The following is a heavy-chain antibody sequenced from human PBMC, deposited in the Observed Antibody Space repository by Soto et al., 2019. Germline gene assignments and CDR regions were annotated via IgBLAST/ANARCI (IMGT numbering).Heavy chain of an antibody. CDR2: IKQDGSEK. CDR3: ARDLAVAGTPSYFDY. D-gene: IGHD6-19*01. V-gene: IGHV3-7*05. CDR1: GLTFSSYW. J-gene: IGHJ4*02. Sequence: EVQLVESGGGLVQPGGSLRLSCAASGLTFSSYWMSWVRQAPGKGLEWVANIKQDGSEKYYVDSVKGRFTISRDNAKNSLYLQMNSLRAEDTAVYYCARDLAVAGTPSYFDYWGQGTLVTVSS.